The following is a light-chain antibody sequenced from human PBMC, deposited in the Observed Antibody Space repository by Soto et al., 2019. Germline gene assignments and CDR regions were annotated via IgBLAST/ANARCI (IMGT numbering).Light chain of an antibody. CDR1: QSVSSNY. CDR2: GAS. CDR3: QQYFSSPMYT. V-gene: IGKV3-20*01. Sequence: EIVLTQSPGTLSLSPGERATLSCRASQSVSSNYLAWYQQKPGQAPRLLIYGASTRATGIPDRFSGSGSGTDFTLTISRLEPEDFAVYYCQQYFSSPMYTFGQGTKLEIK. J-gene: IGKJ2*01.